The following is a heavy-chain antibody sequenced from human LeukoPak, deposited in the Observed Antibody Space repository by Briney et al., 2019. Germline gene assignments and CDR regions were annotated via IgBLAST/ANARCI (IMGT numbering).Heavy chain of an antibody. D-gene: IGHD2-15*01. CDR3: ARGTVGYCSGGSCQGWFDP. Sequence: SETLSLTCTVSGGSINRDYWSWIRQSPGKGLEWIGYIYYTGITNYNPSLKSRVTISVDTSKNQFSLKLSSVTAADTAVYYCARGTVGYCSGGSCQGWFDPWGQGTLVTVSS. CDR2: IYYTGIT. CDR1: GGSINRDY. J-gene: IGHJ5*02. V-gene: IGHV4-59*08.